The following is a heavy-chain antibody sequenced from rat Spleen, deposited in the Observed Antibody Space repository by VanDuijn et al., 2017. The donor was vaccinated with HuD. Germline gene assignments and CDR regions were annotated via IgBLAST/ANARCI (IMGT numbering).Heavy chain of an antibody. CDR3: AVAGYGY. CDR2: ISNDGGTT. V-gene: IGHV5-25*01. J-gene: IGHJ2*01. D-gene: IGHD4-4*01. CDR1: GFTFSDYY. Sequence: EVQLVESDGGLVQPGRSLKLSCAASGFTFSDYYMAWVRQAPTKGLEWVSSISNDGGTTYYPDSVKGRFTISRDNAENTVYLQMNSLRSEDTATYYCAVAGYGYWGQGVMVTVSS.